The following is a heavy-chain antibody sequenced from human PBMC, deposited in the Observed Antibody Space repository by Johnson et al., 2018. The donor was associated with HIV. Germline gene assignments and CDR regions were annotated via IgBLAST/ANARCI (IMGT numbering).Heavy chain of an antibody. J-gene: IGHJ3*02. CDR2: INSDGTST. D-gene: IGHD6-13*01. V-gene: IGHV3-NL1*01. CDR1: GFTFSSYA. Sequence: VQLMESGGGVVQPGRSLRLSCAASGFTFSSYAMHWVRQAPGKGLVWVSRINSDGTSTSYADSMKGRLTISRDNSKNTLYLEMNSLRPDDTALYYCAKDRSSGIGFLSYDAFDIWGQGTMVTVSS. CDR3: AKDRSSGIGFLSYDAFDI.